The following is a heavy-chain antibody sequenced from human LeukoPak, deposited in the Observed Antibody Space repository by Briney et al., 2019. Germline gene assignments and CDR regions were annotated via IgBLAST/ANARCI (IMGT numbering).Heavy chain of an antibody. V-gene: IGHV3-30*04. J-gene: IGHJ3*02. CDR1: GFTFSSYA. Sequence: PGRSLRLSCAASGFTFSSYAMHWVRQAPGKGLEWVAVISYDGNIKYYTDSVKGRFTTSRDNSKNTLYLQMNSLRAEDTAVYYCARDYLMGGTTGKAFDIWGQGTMVTISS. D-gene: IGHD1-26*01. CDR2: ISYDGNIK. CDR3: ARDYLMGGTTGKAFDI.